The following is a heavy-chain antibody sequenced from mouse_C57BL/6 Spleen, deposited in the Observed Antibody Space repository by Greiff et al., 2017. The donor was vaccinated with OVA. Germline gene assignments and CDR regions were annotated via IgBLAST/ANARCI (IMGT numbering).Heavy chain of an antibody. J-gene: IGHJ1*03. CDR2: IYPGDGDT. CDR1: GYAFSSYW. Sequence: VQLQQSGAELVKPGASVKISCKASGYAFSSYWMNWVKQRPGKGLEWIGQIYPGDGDTNYNGKFKGKATLTADKSSSTAYMQLSSLTSEDSAVYFCARGPHYYGSSYWYFDVWGTGTTVTVSS. CDR3: ARGPHYYGSSYWYFDV. D-gene: IGHD1-1*01. V-gene: IGHV1-80*01.